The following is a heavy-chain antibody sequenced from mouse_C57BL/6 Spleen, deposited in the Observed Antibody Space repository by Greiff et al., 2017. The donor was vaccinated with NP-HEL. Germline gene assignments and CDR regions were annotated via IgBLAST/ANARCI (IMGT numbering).Heavy chain of an antibody. CDR2: IDPSDSYT. CDR3: ARHYGNYDDY. J-gene: IGHJ2*01. V-gene: IGHV1-50*01. Sequence: VQLQQPGAELVKPGASVKLSCKASGYTFTSYWMQWVKQRPGQGLEWIGEIDPSDSYTNYNQKFKGKATLTVDTSSSTAYMQLSSLTSEDSAVYYCARHYGNYDDYWGQGTTLTVSS. CDR1: GYTFTSYW. D-gene: IGHD2-1*01.